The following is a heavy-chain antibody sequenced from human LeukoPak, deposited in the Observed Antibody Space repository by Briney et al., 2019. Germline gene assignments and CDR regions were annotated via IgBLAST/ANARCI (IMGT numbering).Heavy chain of an antibody. Sequence: GGSLRLSCAASGFTFSDYYMSWIRQAPGKGLEWVSYISSSGSTIYYADSVKGRFTISRDNAKNSLYLQMNSLRAEDTAVYYCARDGERDNWNYDRAFDIWGQGAMVTVSS. CDR1: GFTFSDYY. J-gene: IGHJ3*02. D-gene: IGHD1-7*01. CDR3: ARDGERDNWNYDRAFDI. V-gene: IGHV3-11*01. CDR2: ISSSGSTI.